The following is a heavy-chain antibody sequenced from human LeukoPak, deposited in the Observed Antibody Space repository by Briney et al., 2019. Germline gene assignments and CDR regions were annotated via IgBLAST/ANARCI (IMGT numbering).Heavy chain of an antibody. V-gene: IGHV3-43*02. CDR3: SPYDWNYLGDY. D-gene: IGHD1-7*01. CDR1: GFTFDDYA. Sequence: GGSLRLSCAASGFTFDDYAMHWVRHAPGKGLEWVSLINEGGDTTYYADSVKGRFTIPRDNSKNFLYLQMTSLRTEDTALYYCSPYDWNYLGDYWGQGTLVTVSS. J-gene: IGHJ4*02. CDR2: INEGGDTT.